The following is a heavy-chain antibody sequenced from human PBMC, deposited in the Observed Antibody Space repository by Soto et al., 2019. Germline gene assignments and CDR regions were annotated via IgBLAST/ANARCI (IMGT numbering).Heavy chain of an antibody. J-gene: IGHJ3*02. CDR3: ARVERGTATTVVDAFDI. V-gene: IGHV4-34*01. CDR2: MSHSGGT. Sequence: QVQLQQWGAGLLKPSETLSLTCAVYGGFVSSGSYYWSWIRQPPGKGLEWIGEMSHSGGTHFNPSLKSRLTRSVDTSKNQFSLKMSSVTAADTALYYCARVERGTATTVVDAFDIWGPGTMVTVSS. CDR1: GGFVSSGSYY. D-gene: IGHD1-1*01.